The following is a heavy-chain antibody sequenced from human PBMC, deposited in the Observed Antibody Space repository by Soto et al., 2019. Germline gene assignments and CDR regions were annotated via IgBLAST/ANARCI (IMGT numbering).Heavy chain of an antibody. J-gene: IGHJ4*02. V-gene: IGHV4-31*03. CDR1: GGSITTGGYY. D-gene: IGHD2-15*01. CDR2: RYYSEST. Sequence: PSETLSLTCTVSGGSITTGGYYWSWIRQLPGKGLEWIGHRYYSESTYYNPSLKSRVSISLDTSKNQFSLKLSFVTAADTAMYYCARTKCSGGSCYSWSLDYWGQGTPVTV. CDR3: ARTKCSGGSCYSWSLDY.